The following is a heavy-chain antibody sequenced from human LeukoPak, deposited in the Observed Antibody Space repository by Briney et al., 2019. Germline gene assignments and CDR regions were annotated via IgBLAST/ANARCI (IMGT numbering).Heavy chain of an antibody. CDR2: IYTSGST. CDR1: GGSISSYY. V-gene: IGHV4-4*07. CDR3: ARLANGGLGYYYGMDV. D-gene: IGHD3-16*01. J-gene: IGHJ6*02. Sequence: PSETLSLTCTVSGGSISSYYWSWIRQPAGKGLEWIGRIYTSGSTNYNPSLKSRVTMSVDTSKNQFSLKLSSVTAADTAVYYCARLANGGLGYYYGMDVWGQGTTVTVSS.